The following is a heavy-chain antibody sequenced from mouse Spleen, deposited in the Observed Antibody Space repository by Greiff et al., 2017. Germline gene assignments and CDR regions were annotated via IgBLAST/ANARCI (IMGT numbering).Heavy chain of an antibody. CDR1: GFTFSSYA. CDR2: ISSGGGNT. D-gene: IGHD2-3*01. V-gene: IGHV5-9*01. J-gene: IGHJ4*01. CDR3: AREDGYRYYAMDY. Sequence: DVMLVESGGGLVKPGGSLKLSCAASGFTFSSYAMSWVRQTPEKRLEWVAYISSGGGNTYYPDSVKGRFTISRDNAKNTLYLQMSSLRSEDTALYYCAREDGYRYYAMDYWGQGTSVTVSS.